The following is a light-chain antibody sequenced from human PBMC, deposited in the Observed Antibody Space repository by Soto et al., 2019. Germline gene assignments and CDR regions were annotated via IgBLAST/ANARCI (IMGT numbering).Light chain of an antibody. J-gene: IGLJ2*01. CDR1: SSNIGAGYD. Sequence: QSVLTQPPSVSGAPGQRVTISCTGSSSNIGAGYDVQWYQQLPGAAPKLLIFGNSHRPSGVPDRFSGSRSGTSASLAITGLQAEDEADYFCQSYDISLSVSVIFGGGTKLTVL. V-gene: IGLV1-40*01. CDR3: QSYDISLSVSVI. CDR2: GNS.